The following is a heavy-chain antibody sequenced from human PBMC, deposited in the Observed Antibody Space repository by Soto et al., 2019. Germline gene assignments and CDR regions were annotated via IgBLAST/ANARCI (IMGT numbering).Heavy chain of an antibody. D-gene: IGHD3-10*01. J-gene: IGHJ4*02. CDR3: SRSRSGAVADSFDF. CDR2: ISRDGTNK. Sequence: QVQVVESGGGVVQPGRSLRLSCAASGFTFSRYAIHWVRQAPGKGLEWVAVISRDGTNKYYVDSVKGRFTISRDNSRNTLYLQMNSLRHEDAAVYYCSRSRSGAVADSFDFWGQGPLVTVPS. CDR1: GFTFSRYA. V-gene: IGHV3-30*04.